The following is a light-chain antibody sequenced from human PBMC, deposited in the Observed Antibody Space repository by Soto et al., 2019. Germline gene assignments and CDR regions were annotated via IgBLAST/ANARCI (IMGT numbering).Light chain of an antibody. CDR3: QQRSNWPPWT. V-gene: IGKV3-11*01. CDR1: QSVSSY. J-gene: IGKJ1*01. Sequence: EIVLIQPPATLSLSPGERATLSCRASQSVSSYLAWYKQKPGQAARLLIYAASNRATGIPARFSGSGSETDFTLTISSLEPEDFAVYYCQQRSNWPPWTFGQGTKVDIK. CDR2: AAS.